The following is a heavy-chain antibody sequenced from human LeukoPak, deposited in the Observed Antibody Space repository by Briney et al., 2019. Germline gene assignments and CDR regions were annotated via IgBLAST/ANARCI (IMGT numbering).Heavy chain of an antibody. CDR1: GYTLTELS. J-gene: IGHJ4*02. Sequence: ASVKVSCKVSGYTLTELSMHRVRQAPGKGLEWMGGFDPEDGETIYAQKFQGRVTMTEDTSTDTAYMELSSLRSEDTAVYYCAHLLWFGEIGGYWGQGTLVTVSS. CDR3: AHLLWFGEIGGY. CDR2: FDPEDGET. V-gene: IGHV1-24*01. D-gene: IGHD3-10*01.